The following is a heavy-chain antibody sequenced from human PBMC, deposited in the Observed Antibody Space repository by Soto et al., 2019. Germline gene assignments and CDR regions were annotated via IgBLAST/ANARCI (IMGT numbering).Heavy chain of an antibody. CDR2: INPNSGGT. CDR1: GYTFTSYY. CDR3: ASCSSTSCYSSYYGMDV. V-gene: IGHV1-2*04. J-gene: IGHJ6*02. D-gene: IGHD2-2*01. Sequence: ASVKVSCKASGYTFTSYYLQWVRQAPGQGLEWMGWINPNSGGTNYAQKLQGWVTMTRDTSISTAYMELSRLRSDDTAVYYCASCSSTSCYSSYYGMDVWGQGTTVTVSS.